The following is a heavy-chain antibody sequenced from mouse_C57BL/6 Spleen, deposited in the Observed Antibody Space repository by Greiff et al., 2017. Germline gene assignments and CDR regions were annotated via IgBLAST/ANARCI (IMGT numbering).Heavy chain of an antibody. J-gene: IGHJ4*01. CDR1: GYTFTSYT. CDR3: ARGLTGTMDY. Sequence: VQLLQSGAELARPGASVKMSCKASGYTFTSYTMHWVKQRPGQGLEWIGYINPSSGYTKYNQKFKDKATLTADKSSSPAYMQLSSLTSEDSAVYYCARGLTGTMDYWGQGTSVTVYS. V-gene: IGHV1-4*01. CDR2: INPSSGYT. D-gene: IGHD4-1*01.